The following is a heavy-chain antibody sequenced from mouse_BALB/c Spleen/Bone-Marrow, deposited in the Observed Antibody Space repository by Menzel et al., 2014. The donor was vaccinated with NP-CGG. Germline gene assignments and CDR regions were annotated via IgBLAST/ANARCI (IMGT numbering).Heavy chain of an antibody. CDR2: INPSTGYT. J-gene: IGHJ3*01. CDR1: GYTFTSYW. CDR3: AREGYDPWFAY. Sequence: VQLQQSGAELAKPGASVKMSCKASGYTFTSYWMHWVKQRPGQGLEWIGYINPSTGYTEYNQKFKDKATLTADKSSSTVYMQLSSLTSEDSAVYYCAREGYDPWFAYWGQGNLVTVSA. V-gene: IGHV1-7*01. D-gene: IGHD2-14*01.